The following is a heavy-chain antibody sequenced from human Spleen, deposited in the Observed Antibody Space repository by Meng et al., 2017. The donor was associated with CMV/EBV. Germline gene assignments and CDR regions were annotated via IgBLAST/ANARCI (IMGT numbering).Heavy chain of an antibody. CDR1: GGSISSSSYY. D-gene: IGHD1-1*01. Sequence: SETLSLTCTVSGGSISSSSYYWGWIRQPPGKGLEWIGSIYYSGSTYYNPSLKSRVTISVDTSKNQFSLKLSSVTAADTAVYYCARGFSQPENDVQVDYWGQGTLVTVSS. CDR3: ARGFSQPENDVQVDY. V-gene: IGHV4-39*01. J-gene: IGHJ4*02. CDR2: IYYSGST.